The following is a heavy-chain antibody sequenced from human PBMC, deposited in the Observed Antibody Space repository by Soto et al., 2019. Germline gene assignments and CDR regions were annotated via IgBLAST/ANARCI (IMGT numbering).Heavy chain of an antibody. J-gene: IGHJ4*02. V-gene: IGHV4-31*03. Sequence: PSETLSLTCTVSGGSISSGGYYWSWIRQHPGKGLEWIGYIYYSGSTYYNPSLKSRVTVSVDTSKNQFSLKLSSVTAADTAVYYCARVVSLLEWSYYFDYWGQGTLVTVSS. CDR1: GGSISSGGYY. CDR3: ARVVSLLEWSYYFDY. CDR2: IYYSGST. D-gene: IGHD3-3*01.